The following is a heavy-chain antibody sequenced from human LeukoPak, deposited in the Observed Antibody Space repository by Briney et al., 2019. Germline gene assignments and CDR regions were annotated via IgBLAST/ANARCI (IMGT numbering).Heavy chain of an antibody. CDR1: GFTFSGSA. V-gene: IGHV3-73*01. CDR3: TSSHYSSGS. CDR2: IRSKANSYAT. D-gene: IGHD6-19*01. Sequence: HPGGSLRLSCAASGFTFSGSAMHWVRQASGKGLEWVGRIRSKANSYATAYAASVKGRFTISRGDSKNTAYLQMNSLKTEDTAVYYCTSSHYSSGSWGQGTLVTVSS. J-gene: IGHJ5*02.